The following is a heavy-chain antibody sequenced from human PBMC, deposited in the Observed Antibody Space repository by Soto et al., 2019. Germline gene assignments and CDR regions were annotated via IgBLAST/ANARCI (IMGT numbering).Heavy chain of an antibody. V-gene: IGHV1-18*01. CDR2: ISAYNGNT. J-gene: IGHJ6*04. CDR1: GYTFTSYG. Sequence: VSCKASGYTFTSYGISWVRQAPGQGLEWMGWISAYNGNTNYAQKLQGRVTMTTDTSTSTAYMELRSLRSDDTAVYYCARVKITMVRGVIIYYYYGMDLWGKGTTVNVSS. D-gene: IGHD3-10*01. CDR3: ARVKITMVRGVIIYYYYGMDL.